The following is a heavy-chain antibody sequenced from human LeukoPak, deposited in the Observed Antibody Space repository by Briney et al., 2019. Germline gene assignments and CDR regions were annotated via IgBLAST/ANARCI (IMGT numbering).Heavy chain of an antibody. V-gene: IGHV3-23*01. CDR3: ALLWFGELLPDY. J-gene: IGHJ4*02. D-gene: IGHD3-10*01. CDR1: GFTFSSYA. Sequence: AGGSLRLSCAASGFTFSSYAMSGVRQAPGKGLEGVSAISGSGGSTYYADSVKGRFTISRDNSKNTLYLQMNSLRAEDTAVYYCALLWFGELLPDYWGQGTLVTVSS. CDR2: ISGSGGST.